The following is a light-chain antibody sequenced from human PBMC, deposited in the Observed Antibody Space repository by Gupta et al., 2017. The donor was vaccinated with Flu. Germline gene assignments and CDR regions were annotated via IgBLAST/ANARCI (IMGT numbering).Light chain of an antibody. V-gene: IGLV1-47*01. CDR3: AAWDDNLSGWV. CDR2: RNN. CDR1: SPNIGRNY. J-gene: IGLJ3*02. Sequence: QSVLTQPPSASGTPGKRFTISCSGSSPNIGRNYNYWYQQLPGTTPKLLIYRNNQRPSGVPHRFSCSKSGTSSSLAIIGLRSEDEAAYYCAAWDDNLSGWVFGGGTKLTVL.